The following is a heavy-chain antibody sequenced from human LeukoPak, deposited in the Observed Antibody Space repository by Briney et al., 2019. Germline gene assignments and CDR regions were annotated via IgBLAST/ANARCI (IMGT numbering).Heavy chain of an antibody. D-gene: IGHD2-15*01. CDR1: GYTFTSYG. V-gene: IGHV1-18*01. Sequence: ASVKVSCKASGYTFTSYGISWVRQAPGQGLEWMGWISAYNGNTNYAQKLQGRVTMTTDTSTGTAYMELRSLRSDDTAVYYCGYCSGGSCYSNWFDPWGQGTLVTVSS. CDR3: GYCSGGSCYSNWFDP. J-gene: IGHJ5*02. CDR2: ISAYNGNT.